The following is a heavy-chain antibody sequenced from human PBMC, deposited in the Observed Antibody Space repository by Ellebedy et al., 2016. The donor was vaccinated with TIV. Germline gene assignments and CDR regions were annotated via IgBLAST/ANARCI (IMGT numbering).Heavy chain of an antibody. CDR1: GYTFTTHG. Sequence: AASVKVSCKTSGYTFTTHGVSWVRHAPGQGLEWMGWVSGHNGNTQYAQKFQGRVTMTTDTSTTTAYMELRSLRSDDTAVYNCARDPGSWLTDYWGQGTLVTVSS. D-gene: IGHD6-13*01. J-gene: IGHJ4*02. CDR3: ARDPGSWLTDY. CDR2: VSGHNGNT. V-gene: IGHV1-18*04.